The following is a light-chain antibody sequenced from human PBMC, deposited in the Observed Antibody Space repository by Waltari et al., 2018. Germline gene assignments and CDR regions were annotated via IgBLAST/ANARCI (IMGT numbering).Light chain of an antibody. CDR3: YSTADHDLGG. CDR1: ILSNRY. CDR2: QDT. Sequence: SYELTQPSSVSVSLGQTATITCSGDILSNRYVRWFQQKAGQPPVLVIYQDTERPSGIPERFSGSSSGTTVTLTISGAQVEDEADYYCYSTADHDLGGFAAGTKVTVL. J-gene: IGLJ1*01. V-gene: IGLV3-27*01.